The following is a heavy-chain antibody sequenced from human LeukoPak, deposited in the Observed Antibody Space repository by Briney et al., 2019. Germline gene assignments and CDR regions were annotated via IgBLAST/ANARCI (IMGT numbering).Heavy chain of an antibody. CDR3: AKANYVDTAMVDY. Sequence: GRSLRLSCAASGFTFSTYAMHWVRQAPGKGLEWVAVISYDGSSKYYADSVKGRFTISRDNSKNTLYLQMNSLRAEDTAVYYCAKANYVDTAMVDYWGQGTLVTVSS. J-gene: IGHJ4*02. V-gene: IGHV3-30*04. D-gene: IGHD5-18*01. CDR1: GFTFSTYA. CDR2: ISYDGSSK.